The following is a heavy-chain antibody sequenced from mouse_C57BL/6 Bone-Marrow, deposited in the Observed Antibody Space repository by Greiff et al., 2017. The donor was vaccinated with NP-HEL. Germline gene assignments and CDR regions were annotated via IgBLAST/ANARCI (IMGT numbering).Heavy chain of an antibody. CDR1: GFTFSSYT. CDR2: ISGGGGNT. CDR3: ARRLRLPHYYAMDY. J-gene: IGHJ4*01. Sequence: EVQLQESGGGLVKPGGSLKLSCAASGFTFSSYTMSWVRQTPEKRLEWVATISGGGGNTYYPDSVKGRFTISRDNAKNTLYLQMSSLRSEDTALYYCARRLRLPHYYAMDYWGQGTSVTVSS. D-gene: IGHD2-2*01. V-gene: IGHV5-9*04.